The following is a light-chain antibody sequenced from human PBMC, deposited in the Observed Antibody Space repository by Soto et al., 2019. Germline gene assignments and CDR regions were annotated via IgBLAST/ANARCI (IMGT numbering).Light chain of an antibody. CDR1: SGSVSTANH. Sequence: QAVVTQESSFSVSPGGTVTLTCGLISGSVSTANHPSWYQQTPGQAPRTLIYSTSTRSSGVPDRFSGSILGNKAALTITGAQADDESDYYCALFMGNGISVFGTGTKLTVL. V-gene: IGLV8-61*01. J-gene: IGLJ1*01. CDR2: STS. CDR3: ALFMGNGISV.